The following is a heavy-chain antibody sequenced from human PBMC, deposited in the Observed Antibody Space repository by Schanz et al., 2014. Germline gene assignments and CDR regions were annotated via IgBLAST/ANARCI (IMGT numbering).Heavy chain of an antibody. CDR3: AKDPYDVLTGFDY. D-gene: IGHD3-9*01. CDR2: ISGSGAST. CDR1: GLNFDYYG. Sequence: VQLVEPGGGVVQPGRSLRLSCATSGLNFDYYGMTWVRQAPGKGLEWVSAISGSGASTYYADSVKGRFTISRDNSKNTLFLQMSSLRVEDTAVYFCAKDPYDVLTGFDYWGQGTQVIVSS. J-gene: IGHJ4*02. V-gene: IGHV3-23*04.